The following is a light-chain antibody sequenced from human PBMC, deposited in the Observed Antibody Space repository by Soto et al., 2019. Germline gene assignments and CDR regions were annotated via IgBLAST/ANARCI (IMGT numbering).Light chain of an antibody. Sequence: DIQMTQSPSCLSASVGYRVTITCRASQGISNYLAWYQQKPGEAPKLLIYDASALPRGVPSRFSGSGSGTKFTLTIASLQPDDFATYYCQQYETFSGTFGPGTKVDIK. CDR3: QQYETFSGT. CDR1: QGISNY. J-gene: IGKJ1*01. CDR2: DAS. V-gene: IGKV1-16*01.